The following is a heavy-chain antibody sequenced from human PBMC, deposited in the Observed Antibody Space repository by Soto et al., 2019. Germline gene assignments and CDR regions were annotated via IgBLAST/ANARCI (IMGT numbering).Heavy chain of an antibody. CDR3: ARDREAVGDAFDI. J-gene: IGHJ3*02. V-gene: IGHV1-69*12. CDR1: GCTFSSYA. Sequence: QVQLVQSGAAVKKPGSSVKVSCKASGCTFSSYAIRWVRQAPGQGLEWMGGIIPIFGTANYAQKFQGRFTMTADESTSRANMELSSLRTEDPAVDYCARDREAVGDAFDIWGQGTMVTVSS. CDR2: IIPIFGTA. D-gene: IGHD6-19*01.